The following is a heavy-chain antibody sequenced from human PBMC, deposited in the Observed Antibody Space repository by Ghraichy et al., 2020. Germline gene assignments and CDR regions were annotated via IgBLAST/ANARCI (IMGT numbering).Heavy chain of an antibody. V-gene: IGHV4-59*01. CDR3: ARGYDFWSGYAEGFDY. D-gene: IGHD3-3*01. CDR1: GGSISSYY. Sequence: SETLSLTCTVSGGSISSYYWSWIRQPPGKGLEWIGYIYYSGSTNYNPSLKSRVTISVDTSKNQFSLKLSSVTAADTAVYYCARGYDFWSGYAEGFDYWGQGTLVTVSS. J-gene: IGHJ4*02. CDR2: IYYSGST.